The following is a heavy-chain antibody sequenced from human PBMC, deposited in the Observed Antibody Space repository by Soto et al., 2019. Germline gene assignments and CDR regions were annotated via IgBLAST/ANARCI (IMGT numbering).Heavy chain of an antibody. CDR3: ARELVVVPAANDAFDI. D-gene: IGHD2-2*01. CDR2: INPNSGGT. V-gene: IGHV1-2*04. CDR1: GYTVTGYY. J-gene: IGHJ3*02. Sequence: ASVKVSGKASGYTVTGYYMHWVRQAPGQGLEWMGWINPNSGGTNYAQKFQGWVTMTRDTSISTAYTELSRLRSDDTAVYYCARELVVVPAANDAFDIRGKGPMVTVSS.